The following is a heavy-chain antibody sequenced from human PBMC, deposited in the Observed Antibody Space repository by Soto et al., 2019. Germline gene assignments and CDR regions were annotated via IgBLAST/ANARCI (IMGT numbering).Heavy chain of an antibody. CDR1: GFTFSSYG. CDR3: AKEGYDFWSGYYIDY. Sequence: QVQLVESGGGVVQPGRSLRLSCAASGFTFSSYGMHWVRQAPGKGLEWVAVISYDGSNKYYADSVKGRFTISRDNSKNTLYLQMHSLRAEDTAVYYCAKEGYDFWSGYYIDYWGQGTLVTVSS. J-gene: IGHJ4*02. D-gene: IGHD3-3*01. CDR2: ISYDGSNK. V-gene: IGHV3-30*18.